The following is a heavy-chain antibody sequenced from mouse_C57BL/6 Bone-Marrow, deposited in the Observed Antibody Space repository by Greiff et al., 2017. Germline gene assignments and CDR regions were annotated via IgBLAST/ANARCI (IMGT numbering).Heavy chain of an antibody. Sequence: EVQLVESGGGLVKPGGSLKLSCAASGFTFSDYGMHWVRQAPEKGLEWVAYISSGSSTIYYADTVKGRFTISRDNAKNTLFLQMTSLRSEDTAMYYCARDYYGSRNLDYAAQGTTLTVSS. CDR3: ARDYYGSRNLDY. D-gene: IGHD1-1*01. V-gene: IGHV5-17*01. J-gene: IGHJ2*01. CDR2: ISSGSSTI. CDR1: GFTFSDYG.